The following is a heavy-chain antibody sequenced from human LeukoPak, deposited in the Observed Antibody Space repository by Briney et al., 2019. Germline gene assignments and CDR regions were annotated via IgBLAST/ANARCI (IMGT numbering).Heavy chain of an antibody. CDR3: ARGRYSSSWYPSWGYYYYGIDV. CDR1: GYTFTSYD. CDR2: MNPNSGNT. V-gene: IGHV1-8*01. Sequence: ASVKVSCKASGYTFTSYDINWVRQATGQGLEWMGWMNPNSGNTGYAQKFQGRVTLTRNTSISTAYMELSSLRSEDTAVYYCARGRYSSSWYPSWGYYYYGIDVWGQGTTVTVSS. J-gene: IGHJ6*02. D-gene: IGHD6-13*01.